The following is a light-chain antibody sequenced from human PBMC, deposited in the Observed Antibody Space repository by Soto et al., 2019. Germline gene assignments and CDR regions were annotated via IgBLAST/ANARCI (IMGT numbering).Light chain of an antibody. V-gene: IGKV3-15*01. J-gene: IGKJ2*01. CDR2: RAS. Sequence: EIVMTQSPATLSVSPGGSATLSCRASQHVSSNFAWYRQKPGQAPTLLIYRASTRATGIPARFSGSGSGTEFPLTISSLQSEDFAVYYGQQYNNWPYTFGQGTKLEIK. CDR1: QHVSSN. CDR3: QQYNNWPYT.